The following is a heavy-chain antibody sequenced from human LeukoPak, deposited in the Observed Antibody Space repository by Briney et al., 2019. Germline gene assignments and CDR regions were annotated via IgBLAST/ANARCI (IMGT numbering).Heavy chain of an antibody. CDR1: GFTFSNYN. D-gene: IGHD6-19*01. Sequence: GGSLRLSCAASGFTFSNYNMNWVRQAPGKGLEWVSSISGSTSYIYYAESVKGRFTISRGNAKNSLYLQMNSLRAEDTAVYYCARGIAVAGTRDYWGQGTLVTVSS. CDR2: ISGSTSYI. J-gene: IGHJ4*02. V-gene: IGHV3-21*01. CDR3: ARGIAVAGTRDY.